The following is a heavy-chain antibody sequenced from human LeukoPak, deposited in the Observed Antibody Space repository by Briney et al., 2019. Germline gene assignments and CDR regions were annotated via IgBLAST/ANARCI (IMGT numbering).Heavy chain of an antibody. CDR3: AREDYYYDSSGYYLGVFDY. D-gene: IGHD3-22*01. CDR2: ISSNGGST. Sequence: GGSLRLSCAASGFTFSSYAMHWVRQAPGKGLEYVSGISSNGGSTYYANFVKGRFTISRDNSKNTLYLQMNSLRAEDTAVYYCAREDYYYDSSGYYLGVFDYWGQGTLVTVSS. CDR1: GFTFSSYA. J-gene: IGHJ4*02. V-gene: IGHV3-64*01.